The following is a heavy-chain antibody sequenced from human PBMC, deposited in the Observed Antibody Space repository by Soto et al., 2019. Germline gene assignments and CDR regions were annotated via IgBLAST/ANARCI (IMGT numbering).Heavy chain of an antibody. J-gene: IGHJ6*02. CDR3: RSSSRYSTDV. D-gene: IGHD6-13*01. CDR2: IYGTGNT. Sequence: QLQLQESGPGLVKPSETLSLSCTVSGGSITSSFYWGGIRQPPGKGLEWIGSIYGTGNTYYNPSLKGRVTRSADTSKNQFSLNLISVTAADTAVYYCRSSSRYSTDVWGQGATVTVSS. V-gene: IGHV4-39*01. CDR1: GGSITSSFY.